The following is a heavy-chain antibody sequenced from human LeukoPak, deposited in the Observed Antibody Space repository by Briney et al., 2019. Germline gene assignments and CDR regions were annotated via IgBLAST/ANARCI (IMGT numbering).Heavy chain of an antibody. Sequence: SETLSLTCTVSGYSISSGYYWGWIRQPPGKGLEWIGSIYHSGSTYYNPSLKSRVTISVDTSKNQFSLKLSSVTAADTAVYYCARLPGLRYYDFWSGPFQHWGQGTLVTVSS. V-gene: IGHV4-38-2*02. CDR2: IYHSGST. J-gene: IGHJ1*01. CDR3: ARLPGLRYYDFWSGPFQH. CDR1: GYSISSGYY. D-gene: IGHD3-3*01.